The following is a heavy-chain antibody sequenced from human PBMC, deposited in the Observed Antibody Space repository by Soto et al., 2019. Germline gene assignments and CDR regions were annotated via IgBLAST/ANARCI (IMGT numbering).Heavy chain of an antibody. Sequence: PSETLSLTCTVSGGSISSGGYYWSWIRQHPGKGLEWIGYIYYSGSTYYNPSLKSRVTISVDTSKNQFSLKLSSVTAADTAVYYCARGTTQAGYYYYGMDVWGQGTTVTVSS. V-gene: IGHV4-31*03. CDR1: GGSISSGGYY. CDR3: ARGTTQAGYYYYGMDV. J-gene: IGHJ6*02. D-gene: IGHD1-1*01. CDR2: IYYSGST.